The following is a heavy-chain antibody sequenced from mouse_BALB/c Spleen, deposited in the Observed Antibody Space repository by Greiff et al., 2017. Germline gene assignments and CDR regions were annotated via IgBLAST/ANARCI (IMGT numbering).Heavy chain of an antibody. CDR3: TRGGVTGTRGFDY. Sequence: VHVKQSGTVLARPGASVKMSCKASGYSFTSYWMHWVKQRPGQGLEWIGAIYPGNSDTSYNQKFKGKAKLTAVTSASTAYMELSSLTNEDSAVYYCTRGGVTGTRGFDYWGQGTTLTVAS. CDR2: IYPGNSDT. J-gene: IGHJ2*01. V-gene: IGHV1-5*01. CDR1: GYSFTSYW. D-gene: IGHD4-1*01.